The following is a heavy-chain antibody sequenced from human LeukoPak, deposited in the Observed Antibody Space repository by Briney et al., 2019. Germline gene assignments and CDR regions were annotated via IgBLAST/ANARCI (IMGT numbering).Heavy chain of an antibody. CDR1: GHSISSYW. D-gene: IGHD6-6*01. Sequence: GESLKISCKGSGHSISSYWIAWVRQMPGKGLEWMGIIHPGDSDTSYSPSFQGQVTISADKSISTAYVQWNSLKASDTAMYYCARHAGEQLGRYTGGSWFDPWGQGTLVTVSS. J-gene: IGHJ5*02. CDR2: IHPGDSDT. CDR3: ARHAGEQLGRYTGGSWFDP. V-gene: IGHV5-51*01.